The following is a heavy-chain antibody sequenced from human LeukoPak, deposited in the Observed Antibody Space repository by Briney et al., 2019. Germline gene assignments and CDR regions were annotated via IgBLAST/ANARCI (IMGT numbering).Heavy chain of an antibody. CDR2: LDESGRP. Sequence: SETLSLTSSVSGGSIRSGDHHWAWVRQPPGKGLEFIGSLDESGRPYYNRPLNSRVSISGDTSGKQFSLNLTSVTAADTAVYFCARDHGGYPFFMDVRGRGTTVIVFS. CDR3: ARDHGGYPFFMDV. V-gene: IGHV4-39*07. J-gene: IGHJ6*03. D-gene: IGHD2-15*01. CDR1: GGSIRSGDHH.